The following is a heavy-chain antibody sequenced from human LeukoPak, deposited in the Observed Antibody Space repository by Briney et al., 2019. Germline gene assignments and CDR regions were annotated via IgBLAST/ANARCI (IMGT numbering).Heavy chain of an antibody. V-gene: IGHV4-34*01. Sequence: SSETLSLTCAVYGGSFSGYYWSWIRQPPGKGLEWIGEINHSGSTNYNPSLKSRVTISVDTSKNQFSLKLSSVTAADTAVYYCAREVATLRGAFDIWGQGTMVTVSS. CDR1: GGSFSGYY. D-gene: IGHD2-21*02. CDR2: INHSGST. J-gene: IGHJ3*02. CDR3: AREVATLRGAFDI.